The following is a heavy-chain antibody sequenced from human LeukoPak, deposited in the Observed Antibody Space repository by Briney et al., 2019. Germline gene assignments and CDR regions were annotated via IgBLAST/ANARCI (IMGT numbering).Heavy chain of an antibody. J-gene: IGHJ5*02. V-gene: IGHV3-21*05. D-gene: IGHD2-2*01. CDR3: ARDTFQPGLIGS. CDR1: GFTFSRLA. CDR2: INTDSSDI. Sequence: GGSLRLSCAASGFTFSRLAMNWVRQAPGKGLEWISYINTDSSDIHYADSVKGRFTISRDNARNTFFLQLTSMSAEDSAVYYCARDTFQPGLIGSWGQETLVTVSS.